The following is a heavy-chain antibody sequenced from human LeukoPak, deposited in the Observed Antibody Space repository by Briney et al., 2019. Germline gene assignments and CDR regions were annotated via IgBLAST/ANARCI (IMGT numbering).Heavy chain of an antibody. CDR2: ISYDGSNK. D-gene: IGHD2-2*01. V-gene: IGHV3-30-3*01. J-gene: IGHJ6*02. CDR1: GFIFSSYA. Sequence: QAGGSLRLSCAASGFIFSSYAMHWVRQAPGKGLECLAVISYDGSNKYYADSVKGRFTISRDNFENTLYLQMNSLRTEDTAVYYFARSPQNWDCSTTSCPPFYYYGVDVWGQGTTVTVSS. CDR3: ARSPQNWDCSTTSCPPFYYYGVDV.